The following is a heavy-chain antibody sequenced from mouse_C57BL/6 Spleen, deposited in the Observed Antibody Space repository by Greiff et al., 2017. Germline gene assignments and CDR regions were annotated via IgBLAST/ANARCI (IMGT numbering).Heavy chain of an antibody. CDR2: IYPGDGDT. CDR3: ARRGYSNLGYYAIEY. CDR1: GYAFSSYW. Sequence: VQLQQSGAELVKPGASVKISCKASGYAFSSYWMNWVKQRPGKGLEWIGQIYPGDGDTNYNGKFKGKATLTADKSSSTAYMQLSRLTSEDSAVYFCARRGYSNLGYYAIEYWGQGTAVTVSS. J-gene: IGHJ4*01. V-gene: IGHV1-80*01. D-gene: IGHD2-5*01.